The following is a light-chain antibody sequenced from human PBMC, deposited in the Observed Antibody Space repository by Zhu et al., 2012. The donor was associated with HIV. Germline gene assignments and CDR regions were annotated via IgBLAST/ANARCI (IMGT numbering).Light chain of an antibody. V-gene: IGKV3-20*01. Sequence: VLTQSPGTPSLSPGERATLSCRASQSVSDNYLAWYQQRPGQAPRLLIYAASTRATGIPDRFSGSGSGTDFSLTISRLEPEDSAMYYCQQYGRSSPMTFGQGTRLEIK. CDR2: AAS. CDR1: QSVSDNY. J-gene: IGKJ5*01. CDR3: QQYGRSSPMT.